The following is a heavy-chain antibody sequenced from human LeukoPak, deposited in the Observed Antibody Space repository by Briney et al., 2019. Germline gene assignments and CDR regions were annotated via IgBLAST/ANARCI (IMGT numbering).Heavy chain of an antibody. D-gene: IGHD3-10*01. CDR2: IYYSGGT. CDR3: ARNRYYYGSGNYGVPNWFDP. Sequence: SETLSLTCTVSGGSISSSGYYWGWIRQPPGKGLEWIGSIYYSGGTYYNPSLKSRVTISVDTSKKQFSLKLSSVTAADTAMYYCARNRYYYGSGNYGVPNWFDPWGQGTLVTVSS. V-gene: IGHV4-39*01. J-gene: IGHJ5*02. CDR1: GGSISSSGYY.